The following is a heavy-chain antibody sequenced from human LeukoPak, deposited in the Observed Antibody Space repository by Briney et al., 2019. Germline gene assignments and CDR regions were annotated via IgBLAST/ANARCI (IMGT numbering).Heavy chain of an antibody. V-gene: IGHV3-7*03. CDR1: GITFSSYW. CDR3: ARDGRPLDY. CDR2: IKQDGGEK. J-gene: IGHJ4*02. Sequence: PGGSLRLSCADSGITFSSYWMSWVRQAPGKGLEWVANIKQDGGEKYYVDSVKGRFTTSRDNAKNSLYLQMNNLRVEETAVYYCARDGRPLDYWGQGTLVTVSS.